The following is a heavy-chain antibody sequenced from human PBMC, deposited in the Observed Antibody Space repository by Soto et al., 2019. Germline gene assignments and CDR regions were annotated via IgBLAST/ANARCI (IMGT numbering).Heavy chain of an antibody. CDR1: GYTFNSYD. J-gene: IGHJ5*02. CDR3: AREGYSSSSGSRGNWFDP. D-gene: IGHD6-6*01. V-gene: IGHV1-8*01. CDR2: MNPNSANT. Sequence: QVQLGQSGAEVKKPGASVKVSCKASGYTFNSYDINWVRQAPGQGLEWMGWMNPNSANTGYTQKFQGRVTMTRNTSINTAYMELSSLRSEDTAVYYCAREGYSSSSGSRGNWFDPWGQGTLVIVSS.